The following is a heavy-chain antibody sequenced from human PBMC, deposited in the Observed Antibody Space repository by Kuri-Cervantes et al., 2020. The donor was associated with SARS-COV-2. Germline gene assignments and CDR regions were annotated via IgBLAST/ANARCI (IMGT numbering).Heavy chain of an antibody. CDR1: GFTFSSYS. Sequence: GESLKISCAASGFTFSSYSMNWVRQAPGKGLEWVSSSSSSSSYIYYADSVKGRFTISRDNAKNSLYLQMNSLRAEDTAVYYCARSFTVTDPFDPWGQGTLVTVSS. V-gene: IGHV3-21*01. J-gene: IGHJ5*02. CDR3: ARSFTVTDPFDP. D-gene: IGHD4-11*01. CDR2: SSSSSSYI.